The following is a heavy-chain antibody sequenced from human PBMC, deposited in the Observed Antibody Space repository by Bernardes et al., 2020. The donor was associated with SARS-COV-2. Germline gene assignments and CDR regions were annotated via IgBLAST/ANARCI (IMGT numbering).Heavy chain of an antibody. CDR2: ISSSGANI. CDR3: ARSGGSCWV. J-gene: IGHJ4*02. CDR1: GFTFRSST. V-gene: IGHV3-21*01. Sequence: GGALSLSCAASGFTFRSSTINWVRQAPGPGLAWVSSISSSGANIYYADSVKGRFTISRDNAKNSVYLQMNSLRADDTAVYYCARSGGSCWVWGQGTLVTGSS. D-gene: IGHD2-15*01.